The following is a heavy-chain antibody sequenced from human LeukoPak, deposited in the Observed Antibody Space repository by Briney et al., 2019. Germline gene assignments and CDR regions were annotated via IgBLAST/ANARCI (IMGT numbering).Heavy chain of an antibody. CDR3: ARPARYCSGGSCSFLGY. V-gene: IGHV1-8*01. J-gene: IGHJ4*02. D-gene: IGHD2-15*01. Sequence: ASVKVSCKASGYTFTSYDINWVRQATGQGLEWMGWMNPNSGNTGYAQKFQGRVTMTRNTSISTAYMELSSLRSEDTAVYYCARPARYCSGGSCSFLGYWGQGTLVTVSS. CDR1: GYTFTSYD. CDR2: MNPNSGNT.